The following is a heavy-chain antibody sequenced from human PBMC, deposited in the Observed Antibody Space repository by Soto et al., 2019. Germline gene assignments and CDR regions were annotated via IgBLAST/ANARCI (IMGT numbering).Heavy chain of an antibody. V-gene: IGHV1-18*01. J-gene: IGHJ4*02. CDR1: GYTFTSYG. CDR2: ISAYNGNT. CDR3: ARVIAAAADFDY. Sequence: QVQLVQSGAEVKKPGASVKVSCKASGYTFTSYGISWVRQAPGQGLEWMGWISAYNGNTNYAQKLQGRVTRTPDTSTNTAYMRLRTLSSDDTAVYYCARVIAAAADFDYWGQGTLVTVSS. D-gene: IGHD6-13*01.